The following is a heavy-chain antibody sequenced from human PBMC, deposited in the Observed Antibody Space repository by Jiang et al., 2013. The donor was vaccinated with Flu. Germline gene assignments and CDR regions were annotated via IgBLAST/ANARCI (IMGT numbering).Heavy chain of an antibody. Sequence: LLKPSETLSLTCTVSSGSTGSGSYYWGWIRQPPGKGLEWIGSIYFTGTTHWNPSLKSRVTISIDTSKNQFSLKLNSVTAADTAVYYCARSYYDSSNFPTAFDYWGPGNPGHRRPQ. CDR2: IYFTGTT. CDR1: SGSTGSGSYY. V-gene: IGHV4-39*07. D-gene: IGHD3-22*01. J-gene: IGHJ4*02. CDR3: ARSYYDSSNFPTAFDY.